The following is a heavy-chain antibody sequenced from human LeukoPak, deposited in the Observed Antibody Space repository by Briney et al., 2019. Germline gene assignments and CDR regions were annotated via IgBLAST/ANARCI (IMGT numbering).Heavy chain of an antibody. J-gene: IGHJ6*02. V-gene: IGHV1-18*01. CDR2: ISAYNGNT. Sequence: ASVKVSCKASGYTFTIYGISWVRQAPGQGLEWMGWISAYNGNTNYAQKLQGRVTMTTDTSTSTAYMELRSLRSDDTAVYYCARDVGYSSGWSHYYYYGMDVWGQGTTVTVSS. D-gene: IGHD6-19*01. CDR3: ARDVGYSSGWSHYYYYGMDV. CDR1: GYTFTIYG.